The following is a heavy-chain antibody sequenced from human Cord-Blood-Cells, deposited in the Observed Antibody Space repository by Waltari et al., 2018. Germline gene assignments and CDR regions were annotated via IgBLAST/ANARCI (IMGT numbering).Heavy chain of an antibody. CDR2: IIPIFGTE. J-gene: IGHJ2*01. Sequence: QVQLVQSGAEVKKPGSSVKVSCKASGGTFRSYPISCVRQPPGQGLEWMGGIIPIFGTENYAQKFKGRVTITADKSTSTAYMELSSLRSEDTAVDYCARAVRSHLRRYFDLWGRGTLVTVSS. V-gene: IGHV1-69*06. CDR3: ARAVRSHLRRYFDL. D-gene: IGHD3-10*01. CDR1: GGTFRSYP.